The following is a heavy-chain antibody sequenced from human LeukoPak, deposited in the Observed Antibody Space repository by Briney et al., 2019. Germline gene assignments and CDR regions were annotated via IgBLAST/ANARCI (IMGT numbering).Heavy chain of an antibody. Sequence: GGSLRLSCAASGFTFSGFGMNWVRQAPGRGLECLSYISSTSRTIYYADSVKGRFTISRDNSKNTLYLQMNSLRAEDTAVYYCARALNRYCTNGVCYRLDYWGQGTLVTVSS. CDR2: ISSTSRTI. V-gene: IGHV3-48*01. CDR1: GFTFSGFG. CDR3: ARALNRYCTNGVCYRLDY. D-gene: IGHD2-8*01. J-gene: IGHJ4*02.